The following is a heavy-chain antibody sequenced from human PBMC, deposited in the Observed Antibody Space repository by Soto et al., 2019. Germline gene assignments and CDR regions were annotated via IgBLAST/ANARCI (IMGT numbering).Heavy chain of an antibody. V-gene: IGHV4-34*01. CDR2: INHSGST. CDR1: GGSFSGYY. CDR3: ARESLYDSSGYYLITPFDY. D-gene: IGHD3-22*01. J-gene: IGHJ4*02. Sequence: SQTLSLTCAVYGGSFSGYYWSWIRQPPGKGLEWIGEINHSGSTNYNPSLKSRVTISVDTSKNQFSLKLSSVTAADTAVYYCARESLYDSSGYYLITPFDYWVQGTLVTVSS.